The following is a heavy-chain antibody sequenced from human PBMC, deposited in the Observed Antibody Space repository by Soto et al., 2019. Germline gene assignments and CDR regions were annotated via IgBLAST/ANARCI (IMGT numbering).Heavy chain of an antibody. CDR3: ARGGYGSGSSYYFDY. D-gene: IGHD3-10*01. CDR2: IYYSGST. CDR1: GGSISSYY. V-gene: IGHV4-59*01. Sequence: SETLSLTCTVSGGSISSYYWSWIRQPPGKGLEWIGYIYYSGSTNYNPSLKSRVTISVDTSKNQFSLKLSSVTAADTAVYYCARGGYGSGSSYYFDYWGHGTLVTVSS. J-gene: IGHJ4*01.